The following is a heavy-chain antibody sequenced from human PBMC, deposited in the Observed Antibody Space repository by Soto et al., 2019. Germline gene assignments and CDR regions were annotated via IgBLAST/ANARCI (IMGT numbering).Heavy chain of an antibody. Sequence: PSETLSLTCTVSGGSVNSDDYYWSWIRQPPGKGLEWIGYTFYTGRTNYNPSLASRVTISLDTSTNQFSLRLSSVTAADTAVFYCAREFSNSPEAFDYWGQGALVTVSS. V-gene: IGHV4-61*08. CDR2: TFYTGRT. J-gene: IGHJ4*02. CDR3: AREFSNSPEAFDY. D-gene: IGHD1-1*01. CDR1: GGSVNSDDYY.